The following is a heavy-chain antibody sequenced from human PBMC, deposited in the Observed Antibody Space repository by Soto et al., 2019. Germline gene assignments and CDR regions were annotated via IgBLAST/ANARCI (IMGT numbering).Heavy chain of an antibody. CDR3: ARDARGDSSVNNWFDP. J-gene: IGHJ5*01. D-gene: IGHD3-10*01. CDR2: IYHTGST. V-gene: IGHV4-4*02. CDR1: DYSMDSSNW. Sequence: QVQLQESGPGLVKPSGTLSLTCAVSDYSMDSSNWWSWVRQAPGKGLEWIGEIYHTGSTKYNPSLMSRVTILVDESRNQVSLNLISVTEADTAVYYCARDARGDSSVNNWFDPWGQGILVTVSS.